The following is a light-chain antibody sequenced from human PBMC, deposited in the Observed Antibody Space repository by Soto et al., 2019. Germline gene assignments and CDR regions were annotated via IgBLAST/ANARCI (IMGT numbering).Light chain of an antibody. CDR1: QSVSSN. CDR2: GAS. V-gene: IGKV3-15*01. Sequence: TQSPGPAELSPVERATLSCRASQSVSSNLAWYQQKPGQAPRLLIYGASTRATGIPARFSGSGSGTEFTLTISSLQSEDFAVYYCQQYNNWPLTFAGGTKVDIK. CDR3: QQYNNWPLT. J-gene: IGKJ4*01.